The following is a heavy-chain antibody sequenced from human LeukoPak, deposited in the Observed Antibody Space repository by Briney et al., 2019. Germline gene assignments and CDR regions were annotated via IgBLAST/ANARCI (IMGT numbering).Heavy chain of an antibody. V-gene: IGHV4-4*07. J-gene: IGHJ6*03. CDR3: AREGSYFASSRRYYYYMDV. CDR1: GDSISSYY. Sequence: SETLSLTCTVSGDSISSYYWSWIRQPAGKGLEWIGRIYASGSAPYNPSLKSRVTMSVATSKTPFSLKVSSVTAADTAVYYCAREGSYFASSRRYYYYMDVWGKGTTVTVSS. CDR2: IYASGSA. D-gene: IGHD3-22*01.